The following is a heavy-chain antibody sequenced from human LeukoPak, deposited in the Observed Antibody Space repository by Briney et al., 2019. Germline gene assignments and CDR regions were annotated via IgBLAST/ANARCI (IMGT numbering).Heavy chain of an antibody. Sequence: SETLPLTCAMYGGSFSGWYWSWIRQPPGKGLEWIGEINHSGTTNYNPSLKSRVTISVDTSKKQFSLKLSSATAADTAVYYCAIDSGDSGGVGYWGQGILVTVSS. CDR2: INHSGTT. CDR3: AIDSGDSGGVGY. J-gene: IGHJ4*02. D-gene: IGHD2-21*02. CDR1: GGSFSGWY. V-gene: IGHV4-34*01.